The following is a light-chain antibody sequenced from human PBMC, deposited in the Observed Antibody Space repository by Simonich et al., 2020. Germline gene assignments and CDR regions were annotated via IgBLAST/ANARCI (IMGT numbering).Light chain of an antibody. V-gene: IGLV1-40*01. CDR1: SSNIGAGYD. J-gene: IGLJ3*02. CDR2: GNS. CDR3: QSYDSSLSGSKV. Sequence: QSVLTQPPSVSGAPGQRVTISCTGSSSNIGAGYDVHWYHKLPGTAPKLLIYGNSNRPSGVPNRFSGAKSGTSASLAITGLQAEDEADYYCQSYDSSLSGSKVFGGGTKLTVL.